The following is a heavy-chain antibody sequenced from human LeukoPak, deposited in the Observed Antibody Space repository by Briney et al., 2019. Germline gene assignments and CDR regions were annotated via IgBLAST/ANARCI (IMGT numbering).Heavy chain of an antibody. CDR3: ARDRKNTGRKTDYKYWFDP. D-gene: IGHD4/OR15-4a*01. Sequence: SVKVSCKASGGSFSSYVITWVRQAPGQGLEWMGGIIPIFGTANYAQKFQGRVTITADESTSTAYMELSSLRSEDTAVYYCARDRKNTGRKTDYKYWFDPWGQGTLVTVSS. CDR2: IIPIFGTA. V-gene: IGHV1-69*13. J-gene: IGHJ5*02. CDR1: GGSFSSYV.